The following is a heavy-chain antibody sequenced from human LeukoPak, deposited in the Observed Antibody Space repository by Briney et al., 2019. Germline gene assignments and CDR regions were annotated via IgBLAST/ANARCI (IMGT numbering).Heavy chain of an antibody. CDR3: AKTGRGSPIAMVRGVMDY. CDR2: ISGSGGST. J-gene: IGHJ4*02. D-gene: IGHD3-10*01. CDR1: GFTFSSYA. Sequence: GGSLRLSCAASGFTFSSYAMSWVRQAPGKGLEWVSAISGSGGSTYYADSVKGRFTISRDNSKNTLYLQMNSLRAEDTAVYYCAKTGRGSPIAMVRGVMDYWGQGTLVTVSS. V-gene: IGHV3-23*01.